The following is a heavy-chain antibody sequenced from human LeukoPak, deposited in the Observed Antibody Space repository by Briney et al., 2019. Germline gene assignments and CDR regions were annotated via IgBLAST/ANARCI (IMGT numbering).Heavy chain of an antibody. CDR3: AREAVRDYDFWSGYIRPLGY. CDR1: GFTASSNY. CDR2: IYSGGST. V-gene: IGHV3-53*01. D-gene: IGHD3-3*01. J-gene: IGHJ4*02. Sequence: PGGSLRLSCAASGFTASSNYMSWVRQAPGKGLEWVSVIYSGGSTYYADSVKGRFTISRDNSKNTLYLQMNSLRAEDTAVYYCAREAVRDYDFWSGYIRPLGYWGQGTLVTVSS.